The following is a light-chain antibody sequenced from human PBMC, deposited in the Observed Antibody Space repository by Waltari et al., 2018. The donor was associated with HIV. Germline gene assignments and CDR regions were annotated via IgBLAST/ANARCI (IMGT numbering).Light chain of an antibody. CDR2: DVN. Sequence: QSALTQPHSVSGSPGQSLTISSTGTSSYVDTFVSWYQEHPGKVPKVIIYDVNKRPSGVPDRFSGYKSGNTASRTISGLQAEDESDYYCCSHAGNLIFVFGTGTKVTVL. V-gene: IGLV2-11*01. CDR1: SSYVDTF. CDR3: CSHAGNLIFV. J-gene: IGLJ1*01.